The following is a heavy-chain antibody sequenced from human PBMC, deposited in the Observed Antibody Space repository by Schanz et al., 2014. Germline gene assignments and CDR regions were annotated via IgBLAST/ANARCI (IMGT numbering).Heavy chain of an antibody. CDR1: GDSISSAY. Sequence: QVQLQESGPGLVEPSQTLSLTCTVSGDSISSAYWSWIRQHPGKGLEWIGFIYYRGNTYYNPSLKSRVSISLDPSMTQFFLNLNSLTAADTAVYYCARVPEPGWFDPWGQGTLVTVAS. CDR2: IYYRGNT. D-gene: IGHD1-26*01. V-gene: IGHV4-31*03. CDR3: ARVPEPGWFDP. J-gene: IGHJ5*02.